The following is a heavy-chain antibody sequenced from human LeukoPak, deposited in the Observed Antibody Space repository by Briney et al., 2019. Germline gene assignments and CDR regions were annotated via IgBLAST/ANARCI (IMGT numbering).Heavy chain of an antibody. CDR2: ISYDGSNK. CDR3: ARDSSRLLESAGGY. J-gene: IGHJ4*02. D-gene: IGHD3-3*01. Sequence: GGSLRLSCAASGFTFSSYAMHWVRQAPGKGLEWVAVISYDGSNKYYADSVKGRFTISRDNSKNTLYLQMNSLRAEDTAVYYCARDSSRLLESAGGYWGQGTLVTVFS. CDR1: GFTFSSYA. V-gene: IGHV3-30-3*01.